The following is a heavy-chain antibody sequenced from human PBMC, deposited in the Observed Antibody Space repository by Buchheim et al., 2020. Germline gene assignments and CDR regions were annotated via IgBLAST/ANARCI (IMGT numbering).Heavy chain of an antibody. CDR2: IYSSGST. V-gene: IGHV4-59*02. CDR3: ARGRTYYPY. CDR1: GGSVSNYY. D-gene: IGHD1-26*01. Sequence: QVQLQVSGPGLVRPSETLSLTCTVSGGSVSNYYWSWLRQPPDKGLECIGYIYSSGSTPYNASLKSRVTISVDTSNNQFSLKLTSVTAADTAVYYCARGRTYYPYWGQGIL. J-gene: IGHJ4*02.